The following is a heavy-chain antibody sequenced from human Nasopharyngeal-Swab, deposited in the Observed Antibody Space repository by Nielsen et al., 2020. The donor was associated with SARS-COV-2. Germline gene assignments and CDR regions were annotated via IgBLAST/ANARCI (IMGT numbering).Heavy chain of an antibody. CDR3: ARTRIAGQEYYFDY. Sequence: ASVKVSCKASGYTFTSYGISWVRQAPGQGLEWMGWISAYNGNTNYAQKLQGRVTMATDTSTSTAYMELRSLRSDDTAVYYCARTRIAGQEYYFDYWGQGTLVTVSS. CDR1: GYTFTSYG. V-gene: IGHV1-18*01. J-gene: IGHJ4*02. CDR2: ISAYNGNT. D-gene: IGHD6-13*01.